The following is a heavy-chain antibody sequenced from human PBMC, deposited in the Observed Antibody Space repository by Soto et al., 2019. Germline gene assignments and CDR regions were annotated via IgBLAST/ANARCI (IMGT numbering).Heavy chain of an antibody. V-gene: IGHV4-59*01. CDR1: GGSISGFS. CDR3: TIVERSGIKICTLS. D-gene: IGHD3-10*01. CDR2: ISYIGST. J-gene: IGHJ4*02. Sequence: SETLSLTCTVSGGSISGFSWSWTRQPPGKALEWIGHISYIGSTNYNPSLKSRVTMSVDTSKNQFSLNLSSVTAADTAVYYCTIVERSGIKICTLSRGEALLVTVPQ.